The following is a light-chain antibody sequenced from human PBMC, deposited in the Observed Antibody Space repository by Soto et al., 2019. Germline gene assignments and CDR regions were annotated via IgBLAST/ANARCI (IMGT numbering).Light chain of an antibody. V-gene: IGKV3-15*01. CDR3: LQYNNWPPWT. J-gene: IGKJ1*01. Sequence: EIVMTQSPATLSVSPGESATLSCRASLSVGVNLAWYQQKPGQAPRLLIYGASVRATGIPARFRGSRSGTEFTLTLSSLQSEDFAVYYCLQYNNWPPWTFGQGTKVEIK. CDR1: LSVGVN. CDR2: GAS.